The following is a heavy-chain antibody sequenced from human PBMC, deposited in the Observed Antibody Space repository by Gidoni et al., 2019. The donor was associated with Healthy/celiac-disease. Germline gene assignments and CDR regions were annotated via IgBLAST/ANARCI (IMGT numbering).Heavy chain of an antibody. J-gene: IGHJ6*02. D-gene: IGHD5-18*01. CDR3: ARDLVDTAMVPGYYGMDV. CDR2: ISSSSSYI. V-gene: IGHV3-21*01. CDR1: GFTFSSYS. Sequence: EVQLVESGGGLVKPGGSLRLYCAASGFTFSSYSMNWVSQAPGKGLEWVSSISSSSSYIYYADAVKGRFTISRDNAKNSLYRQMNSLRAEDTAVYYCARDLVDTAMVPGYYGMDVWGQGTTVTVSS.